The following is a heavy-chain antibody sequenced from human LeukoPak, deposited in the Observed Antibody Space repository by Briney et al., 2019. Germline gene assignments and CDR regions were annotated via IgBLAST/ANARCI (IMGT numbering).Heavy chain of an antibody. J-gene: IGHJ4*02. V-gene: IGHV4-30-2*01. D-gene: IGHD1-26*01. CDR2: IYHSGST. CDR3: ARVTYHGRSY. Sequence: TSETLSLTCTVSGGSISSGGYYWSWIRQPPGKGLEWIGYIYHSGSTYYNPSLKSRVTISVDRSKNQFSLKLSSVTAADTAVYYCARVTYHGRSYWGQGTLVTVSS. CDR1: GGSISSGGYY.